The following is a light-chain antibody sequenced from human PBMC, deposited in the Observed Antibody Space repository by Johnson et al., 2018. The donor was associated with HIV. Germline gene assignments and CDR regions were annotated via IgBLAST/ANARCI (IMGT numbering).Light chain of an antibody. CDR2: DNN. J-gene: IGLJ1*01. V-gene: IGLV1-51*01. Sequence: QSVLTQPPSVSAAPGQTVTISCSGSSSNVGSSFVSWYRQVPGTAPKLLIYDNNKRPSGISDRFSASKSGTSAPLGITGLQTGDEADYYCGTRESYLTAGVFGAGTKVTVL. CDR3: GTRESYLTAGV. CDR1: SSNVGSSF.